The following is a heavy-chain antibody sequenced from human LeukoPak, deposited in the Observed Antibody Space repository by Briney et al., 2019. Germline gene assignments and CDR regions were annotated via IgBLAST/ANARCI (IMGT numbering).Heavy chain of an antibody. Sequence: GGSLRLSCAASGFTFNSYAMNWFRQAPGKGLEWVAYISFSSTTIFYADFVKGRFTISRDNAQNSLFLQMSSLRAEDTAVYFCARVPHDYSDYVAYWGQGTLVTVSS. V-gene: IGHV3-48*04. CDR1: GFTFNSYA. CDR3: ARVPHDYSDYVAY. CDR2: ISFSSTTI. J-gene: IGHJ4*02. D-gene: IGHD4-11*01.